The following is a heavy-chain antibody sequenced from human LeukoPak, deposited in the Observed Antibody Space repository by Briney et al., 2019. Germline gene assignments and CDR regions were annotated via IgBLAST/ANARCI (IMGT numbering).Heavy chain of an antibody. J-gene: IGHJ4*02. Sequence: GRSLRLSCAGSGFIFNNYAMHWVRQPPGKGLEWVSGISWNSGSIDFADSVKGRFTISRDNAKNSLYLQMNSLRVEDTAFYYCAKDNRRHYTSGPNPDSLHWGQGALVTVSS. V-gene: IGHV3-9*01. D-gene: IGHD6-19*01. CDR2: ISWNSGSI. CDR3: AKDNRRHYTSGPNPDSLH. CDR1: GFIFNNYA.